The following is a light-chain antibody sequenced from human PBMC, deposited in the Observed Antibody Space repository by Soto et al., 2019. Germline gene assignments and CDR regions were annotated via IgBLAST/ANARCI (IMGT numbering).Light chain of an antibody. CDR3: QQYNDNWT. Sequence: MTQSPATLSVSPGERATLSCRASQSVSSNLAWYQQKPGKAPKLLIYKASTLESGVPSRFSGSGSGTEFTLAISSLQPDDSATYYCQQYNDNWTFGQGTKVEIK. CDR1: QSVSSN. J-gene: IGKJ1*01. CDR2: KAS. V-gene: IGKV1-5*03.